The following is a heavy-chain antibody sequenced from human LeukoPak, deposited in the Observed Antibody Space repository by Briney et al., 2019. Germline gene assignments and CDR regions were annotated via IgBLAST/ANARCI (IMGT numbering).Heavy chain of an antibody. CDR2: IYYSGST. Sequence: PSETPSLTCTVSGGSISSSSYYWGGIRQPPGKGLEWIGSIYYSGSTYYNPSLKSRVTISVDTSKNQFSLKLSSVTAADTAVYYCARTASMVAPRTTSLQDYYYMDVWGKGTTVTVSS. J-gene: IGHJ6*03. V-gene: IGHV4-39*01. CDR3: ARTASMVAPRTTSLQDYYYMDV. CDR1: GGSISSSSYY. D-gene: IGHD2-15*01.